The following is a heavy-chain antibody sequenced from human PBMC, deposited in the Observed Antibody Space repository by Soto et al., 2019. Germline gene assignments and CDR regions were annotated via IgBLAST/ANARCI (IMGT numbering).Heavy chain of an antibody. D-gene: IGHD6-13*01. CDR1: GGSISSYY. CDR2: IYYSGST. V-gene: IGHV4-59*01. CDR3: ARVPSSSWYSWFDP. Sequence: PSETLSLTCTVSGGSISSYYWSWIRQPPGKGLEWIGYIYYSGSTNYNPSLKSRVTISVDTSKNQFSLKLSSVTAADTAVYYCARVPSSSWYSWFDPWGQGTLVTVSS. J-gene: IGHJ5*02.